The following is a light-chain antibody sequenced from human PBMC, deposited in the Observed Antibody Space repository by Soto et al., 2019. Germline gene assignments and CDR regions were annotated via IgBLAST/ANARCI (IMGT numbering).Light chain of an antibody. CDR3: SSYASSGTPYV. V-gene: IGLV2-14*03. CDR2: DIN. Sequence: QSALTQPASVSGSPGQSITISCTGTSSDLGGYNYVSWYQQHPGKAPKLMLYDINNRPSGVSNRFSGSKSGNTASLTISGLQTEDEADYYCSSYASSGTPYVFGTGTKVTVL. CDR1: SSDLGGYNY. J-gene: IGLJ1*01.